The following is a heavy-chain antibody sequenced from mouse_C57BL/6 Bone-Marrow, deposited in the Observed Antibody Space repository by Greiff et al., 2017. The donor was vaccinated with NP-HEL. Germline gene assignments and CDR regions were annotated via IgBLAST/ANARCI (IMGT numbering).Heavy chain of an antibody. J-gene: IGHJ3*01. CDR1: GYTFTSYG. CDR3: ARVLRGAWFAY. CDR2: IYPRSGNT. D-gene: IGHD1-1*01. V-gene: IGHV1-81*01. Sequence: QVQLQQSGAELARPGASVKLSCKASGYTFTSYGISWVKQRTGQGLEWIGEIYPRSGNTYYNEKFKGKATLTADKSSSTAYMELRSLTSEDSAVYFCARVLRGAWFAYWGQGTLVTVSA.